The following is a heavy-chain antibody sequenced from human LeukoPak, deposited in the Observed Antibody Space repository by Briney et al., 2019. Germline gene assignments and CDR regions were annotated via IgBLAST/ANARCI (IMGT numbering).Heavy chain of an antibody. CDR1: GGSISSYY. CDR2: IYTSGST. CDR3: ASTMVRGVIITYDAFDI. D-gene: IGHD3-10*01. Sequence: PSETLSLTCTVSGGSISSYYWSWIRQPAGKGLEWIGRIYTSGSTNYNPSLKSRVTMSVDTSKNQFSLKLSSVTAADTAVYYCASTMVRGVIITYDAFDIWGQGTMVTVSS. J-gene: IGHJ3*02. V-gene: IGHV4-4*07.